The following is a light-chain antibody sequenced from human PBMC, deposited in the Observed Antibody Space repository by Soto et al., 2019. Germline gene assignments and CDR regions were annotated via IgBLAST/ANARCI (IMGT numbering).Light chain of an antibody. CDR2: AAS. CDR1: QGFGTW. J-gene: IGKJ4*01. CDR3: QQASSFPLS. Sequence: DIQMTQSPSSVSASVGDRIAITCRASQGFGTWLAWYQQKPGKAPKLLIYAASNLQSGVPSRFSGGGSGTDFTLTISSLQPEDSATYFCQQASSFPLSFGGGTNVEI. V-gene: IGKV1-12*01.